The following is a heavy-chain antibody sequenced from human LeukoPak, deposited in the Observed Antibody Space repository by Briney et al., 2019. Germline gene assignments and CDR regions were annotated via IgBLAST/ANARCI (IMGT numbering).Heavy chain of an antibody. Sequence: PSETLSLTCAVYGGSFSGYDWSWIRQPPGKGLEWIGEINHSGSTNYNPSLKSRVTISVDTSKNQFSLKLSSVTAADTAVYYCARGRYYYGSGSSGNWFDPWGQGTLVTVSS. CDR2: INHSGST. J-gene: IGHJ5*02. D-gene: IGHD3-10*01. CDR1: GGSFSGYD. CDR3: ARGRYYYGSGSSGNWFDP. V-gene: IGHV4-34*01.